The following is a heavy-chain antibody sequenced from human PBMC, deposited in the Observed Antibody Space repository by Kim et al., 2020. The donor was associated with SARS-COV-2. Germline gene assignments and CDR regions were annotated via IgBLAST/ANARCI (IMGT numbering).Heavy chain of an antibody. CDR3: VRGVTAAGNLGGY. V-gene: IGHV3-74*03. D-gene: IGHD6-13*01. Sequence: GGSLRLSCAASGFTFSSYWMHWVRQAPGKGLVWVSYMNTDGSFTTYADSVRGRFIISRDNAKKTLYLQMNSLRVDDTAFYYCVRGVTAAGNLGGYWGKGTLVTASS. CDR1: GFTFSSYW. J-gene: IGHJ4*02. CDR2: MNTDGSFT.